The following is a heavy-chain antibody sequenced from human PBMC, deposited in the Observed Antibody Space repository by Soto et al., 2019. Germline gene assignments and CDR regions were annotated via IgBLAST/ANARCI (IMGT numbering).Heavy chain of an antibody. CDR3: GRHSGADGDFDY. Sequence: PSETLSLTCTVSGGSISSGDYYWSWIRQPPGKGLEWIGYIYYSGSTYYNPSLKSRVTISVDTSKNQFSLKLSSVTAADTAVYNCGRHSGADGDFDYWGQGTLVTVSS. CDR2: IYYSGST. J-gene: IGHJ4*02. V-gene: IGHV4-30-4*01. CDR1: GGSISSGDYY. D-gene: IGHD4-17*01.